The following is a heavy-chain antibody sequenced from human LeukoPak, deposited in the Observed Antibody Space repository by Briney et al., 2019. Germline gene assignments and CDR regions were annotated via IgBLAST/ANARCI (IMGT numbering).Heavy chain of an antibody. Sequence: PGGALTLSRAGSGFTFSNALLRGVRQPPGKGLDWVGRSKSKTDGGTTDYAAHVKGRFTISRDDSKNTLYLQMNSLKTEDTAVYYCTTEYDYVWGSYRYILSLDYWGQGTLVTVSS. V-gene: IGHV3-15*01. CDR2: SKSKTDGGTT. D-gene: IGHD3-16*02. CDR1: GFTFSNAL. J-gene: IGHJ4*02. CDR3: TTEYDYVWGSYRYILSLDY.